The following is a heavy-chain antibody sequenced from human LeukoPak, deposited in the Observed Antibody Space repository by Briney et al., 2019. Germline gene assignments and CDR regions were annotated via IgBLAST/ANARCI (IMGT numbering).Heavy chain of an antibody. CDR2: ISGSGGST. J-gene: IGHJ4*02. CDR3: AKDSRPDFWSGYYSD. D-gene: IGHD3-3*01. Sequence: GGSLRLSCAASGFTFSSYAMSWVRQAPGKGLEWVSAISGSGGSTYYADSVKGRFTISRDNSKNTPYLQMNSLRAEDTAVYYCAKDSRPDFWSGYYSDWGQGTLVTVSS. V-gene: IGHV3-23*01. CDR1: GFTFSSYA.